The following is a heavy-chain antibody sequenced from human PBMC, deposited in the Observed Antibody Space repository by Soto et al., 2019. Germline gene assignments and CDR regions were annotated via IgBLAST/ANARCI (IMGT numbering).Heavy chain of an antibody. Sequence: PGGSLRLSCAASGFTFSSYGMHWVRQAPGKGLEWVAVISYDGSNKYYADSVKGRFTISRDNSKNTLYLQMNSLRAEDTAVYHCAKDEGYGPPYYYYYGMDVWGQGTTVTVSS. CDR1: GFTFSSYG. CDR3: AKDEGYGPPYYYYYGMDV. V-gene: IGHV3-30*18. D-gene: IGHD4-17*01. CDR2: ISYDGSNK. J-gene: IGHJ6*02.